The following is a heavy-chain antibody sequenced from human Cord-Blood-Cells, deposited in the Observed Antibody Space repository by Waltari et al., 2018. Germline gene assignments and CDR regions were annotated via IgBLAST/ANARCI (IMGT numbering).Heavy chain of an antibody. CDR1: GFTFSSYG. J-gene: IGHJ4*02. D-gene: IGHD1-7*01. CDR3: AKDYYGITGTTGAFDY. Sequence: QVQLVESGGGVVQPGGSLRLSCAASGFTFSSYGMHWVRQAPGKGLEWVAFIRYDGSNKYYADSVKGRFTISRDNSKNTLYLQMNSLRAEDTAVYYCAKDYYGITGTTGAFDYWGQGTLVTVSS. CDR2: IRYDGSNK. V-gene: IGHV3-30*02.